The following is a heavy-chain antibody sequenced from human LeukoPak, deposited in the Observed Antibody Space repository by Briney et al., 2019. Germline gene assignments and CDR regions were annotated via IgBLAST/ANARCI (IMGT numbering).Heavy chain of an antibody. V-gene: IGHV3-21*01. CDR2: ISSSSSYI. CDR3: ARDAPRTSGWYERGRNYYGMDV. Sequence: PGGSLRLSCAASGFTFRSYSMNSVRQAPGKGLEWVSSISSSSSYIYYADSVKGRFTISRDNAKNSLYLQMNSLRDEDTAVSYCARDAPRTSGWYERGRNYYGMDVWGQGTTVTVSS. CDR1: GFTFRSYS. J-gene: IGHJ6*02. D-gene: IGHD6-19*01.